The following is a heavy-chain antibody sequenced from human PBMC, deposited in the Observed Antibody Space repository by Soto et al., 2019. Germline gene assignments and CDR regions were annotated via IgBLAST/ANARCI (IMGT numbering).Heavy chain of an antibody. Sequence: QVHLQQWGAGLLKPSETLSLTCAVYGGSFSGYYCSWIRQPPGKGLEWIGEINHSGSTNYNPSLKSRVTISVDRSKSQFSLKLSSVTAAHTAVYYCARGESVATIFGGLVPSHYWGQGTLVTVSS. D-gene: IGHD2-21*01. CDR1: GGSFSGYY. CDR2: INHSGST. CDR3: ARGESVATIFGGLVPSHY. J-gene: IGHJ4*02. V-gene: IGHV4-34*01.